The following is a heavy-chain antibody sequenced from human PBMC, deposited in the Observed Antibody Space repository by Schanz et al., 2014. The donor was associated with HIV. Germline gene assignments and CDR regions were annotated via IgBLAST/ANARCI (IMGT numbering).Heavy chain of an antibody. J-gene: IGHJ6*02. V-gene: IGHV1-8*02. CDR1: GYNFGNLD. CDR2: MNPGSGNT. D-gene: IGHD3-3*02. CDR3: ARAAFSSEYYYGMDV. Sequence: QVWLVQSGAEVKKPGASVRVSCKASGYNFGNLDINWVRQATGQGLEWLGWMNPGSGNTGYAWKFQGRVTMTRDTSIRTAYMELSSLKSDDPGMYYCARAAFSSEYYYGMDVWGQGTTVTVSS.